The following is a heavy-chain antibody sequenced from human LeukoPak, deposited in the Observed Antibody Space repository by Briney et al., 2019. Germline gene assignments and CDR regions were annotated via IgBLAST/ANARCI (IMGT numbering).Heavy chain of an antibody. V-gene: IGHV3-9*01. Sequence: GGSLRLSCAASGFTFSSYSMNWVRQAPGKGLEWVSGISWNSGSIGYADSVKGRFTISRDNAKNSLYLHMNSLRAEDTALYYCAKDATYYYDSSGSLAFDIWGQGTMVTVSS. CDR3: AKDATYYYDSSGSLAFDI. CDR2: ISWNSGSI. CDR1: GFTFSSYS. D-gene: IGHD3-22*01. J-gene: IGHJ3*02.